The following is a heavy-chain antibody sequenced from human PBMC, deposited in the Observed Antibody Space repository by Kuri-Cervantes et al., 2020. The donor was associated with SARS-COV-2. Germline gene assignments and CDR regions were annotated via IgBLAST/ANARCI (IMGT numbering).Heavy chain of an antibody. CDR3: ARIMVVGATLKFDY. CDR1: GFSLTTSGVG. Sequence: SGPTLVKPTQTLTLTCTFSGFSLTTSGVGVGWIRQPPGKALEWLALIYWDDDKHFSPSLRSRLTITKGTSKNQVVLTMTNMDPVDTATYYCARIMVVGATLKFDYWGQGTLVTVSS. V-gene: IGHV2-5*02. CDR2: IYWDDDK. D-gene: IGHD1-26*01. J-gene: IGHJ4*02.